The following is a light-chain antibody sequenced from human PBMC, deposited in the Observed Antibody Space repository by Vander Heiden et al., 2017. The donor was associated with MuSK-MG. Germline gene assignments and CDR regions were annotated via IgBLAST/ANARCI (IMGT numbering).Light chain of an antibody. CDR3: QQNCSPPWT. Sequence: EIVFTQFPGILAWSSGERATLSCRASQSVSSDYLVWYQQKPGQAPRLLIYGASSRATGIPDRFSGSGSGTDFTLIISRLEPEDFAMYYCQQNCSPPWTSGQGTKVAIK. J-gene: IGKJ1*01. CDR2: GAS. V-gene: IGKV3-20*01. CDR1: QSVSSDY.